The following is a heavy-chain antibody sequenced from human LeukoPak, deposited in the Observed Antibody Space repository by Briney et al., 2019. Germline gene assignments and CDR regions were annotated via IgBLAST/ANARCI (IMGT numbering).Heavy chain of an antibody. V-gene: IGHV4-39*01. D-gene: IGHD6-19*01. CDR1: GGSVASTGRY. CDR2: AYYTGDI. J-gene: IGHJ6*02. Sequence: SETLSLTCTVSGGSVASTGRYWGWIRQPPGKGLEWIGSAYYTGDIYSPPSLKSRLTISVDTSKNQFALTLSSVTAADTAVYYCGRHVSNGWDYHYGLDVWGRGTAVTVSS. CDR3: GRHVSNGWDYHYGLDV.